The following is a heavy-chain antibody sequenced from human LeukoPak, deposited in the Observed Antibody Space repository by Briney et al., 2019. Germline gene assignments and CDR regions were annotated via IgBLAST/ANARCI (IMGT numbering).Heavy chain of an antibody. D-gene: IGHD6-19*01. CDR2: IYYSGST. CDR1: GGSISSYY. V-gene: IGHV4-59*05. J-gene: IGHJ4*02. Sequence: SETLSLTCTVSGGSISSYYWSWIRQPPGKGLEWIGSIYYSGSTYYNPSLKSRVTISVDTSKNQFSLKLSSVTAADTAVYYCARHVRAAVAGRIDYWGQGTLVTVSS. CDR3: ARHVRAAVAGRIDY.